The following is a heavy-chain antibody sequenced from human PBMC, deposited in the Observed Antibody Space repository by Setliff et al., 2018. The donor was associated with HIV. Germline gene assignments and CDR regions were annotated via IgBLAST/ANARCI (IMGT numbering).Heavy chain of an antibody. J-gene: IGHJ3*02. CDR2: IDPNSGDT. CDR1: GYTFTGYY. Sequence: GASVKVSCKASGYTFTGYYLHWVRQAPGQGLEWMGWIDPNSGDTNYEQKFQGRVSMTRDTSISTVYMELSSLRSDDTAVYYCARDAGYSSSWHRYAFEIWGQGTMVTVSS. CDR3: ARDAGYSSSWHRYAFEI. D-gene: IGHD6-13*01. V-gene: IGHV1-2*02.